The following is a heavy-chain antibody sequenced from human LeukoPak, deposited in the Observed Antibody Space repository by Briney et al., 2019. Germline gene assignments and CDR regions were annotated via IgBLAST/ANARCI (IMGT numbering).Heavy chain of an antibody. CDR3: VRGWRIMDV. V-gene: IGHV3-64D*06. D-gene: IGHD5-24*01. J-gene: IGHJ6*02. CDR2: VNTNGGAT. Sequence: HPGGSLRLSCSASGFTFSNYPMHWVRQAPGKGLEYVSVVNTNGGATYYADSVKGRSTISRDNSKNTVYLQISSLRGEDTAMYYCVRGWRIMDVWGQGTTVTVSS. CDR1: GFTFSNYP.